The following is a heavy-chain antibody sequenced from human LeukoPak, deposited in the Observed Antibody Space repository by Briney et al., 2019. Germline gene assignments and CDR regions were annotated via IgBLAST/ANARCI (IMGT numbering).Heavy chain of an antibody. D-gene: IGHD1-26*01. CDR2: SNHSGNT. J-gene: IGHJ4*02. Sequence: SETLSLTCAVYGGSFSGYYWGWIRQPPGKGLGWMGESNHSGNTNSNPYPKSRVTISIDTCMNQLSLMLSAVTAADTDVYDCARGVSGSSVFGYWGQGTLVTVSS. CDR1: GGSFSGYY. CDR3: ARGVSGSSVFGY. V-gene: IGHV4-34*01.